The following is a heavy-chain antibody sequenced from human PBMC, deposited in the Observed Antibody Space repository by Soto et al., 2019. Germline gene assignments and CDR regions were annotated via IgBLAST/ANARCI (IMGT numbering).Heavy chain of an antibody. CDR3: ARADYDFWSGYPSGYYYYYGMDV. J-gene: IGHJ6*02. CDR1: GGSFSGYY. Sequence: PSETLSLTCAVYGGSFSGYYWSWIRQPPGKGLEWIGEINHSGSTNYNPSLKSRVTISVDTSKNQFSLKLSSVTAADTAVYYCARADYDFWSGYPSGYYYYYGMDVWGQGTTVTVSS. V-gene: IGHV4-34*01. CDR2: INHSGST. D-gene: IGHD3-3*01.